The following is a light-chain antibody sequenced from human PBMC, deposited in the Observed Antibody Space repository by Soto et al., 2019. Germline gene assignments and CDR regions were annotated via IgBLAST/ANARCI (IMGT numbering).Light chain of an antibody. CDR2: DAS. J-gene: IGKJ2*01. CDR3: QQRSNWPRT. CDR1: QSVSSS. V-gene: IGKV3-11*01. Sequence: EIVLTQSPATLSLSPGERATLSCRASQSVSSSLAWFQHKPGQAPGLLIYDASNRATGIPARFSGRGSGTDFTLTISSLEAEDSAVYFCQQRSNWPRTFGQGTKLEI.